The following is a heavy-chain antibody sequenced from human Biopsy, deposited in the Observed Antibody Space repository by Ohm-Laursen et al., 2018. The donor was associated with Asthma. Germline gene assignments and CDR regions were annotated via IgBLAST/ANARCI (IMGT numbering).Heavy chain of an antibody. CDR3: VRTTYGHDGFDP. J-gene: IGHJ5*02. Sequence: NLFLTCAVSGGSINIGDYYWSWILQHPVKGLEGIGHIYYSGSTYYNPSLKSRVSISLDTSNNKFSLSLTSVTAADTAVYYCVRTTYGHDGFDPWGQGTLVTVSS. D-gene: IGHD4-17*01. CDR2: IYYSGST. CDR1: GGSINIGDYY. V-gene: IGHV4-31*11.